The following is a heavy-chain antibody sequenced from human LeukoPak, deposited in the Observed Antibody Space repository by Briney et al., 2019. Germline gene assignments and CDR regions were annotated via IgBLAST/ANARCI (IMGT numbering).Heavy chain of an antibody. D-gene: IGHD6-19*01. J-gene: IGHJ4*02. CDR3: ARPSVAGPLDY. Sequence: ASVKVSCKASGYTFTSYYMHWVRQAPGQGLEWMGIINPSGGSTSYAQKFQGRVTMTRDTSTSTVYMELSSLRSGDTAAYYCARPSVAGPLDYWGQGTLVTVSS. CDR2: INPSGGST. CDR1: GYTFTSYY. V-gene: IGHV1-46*01.